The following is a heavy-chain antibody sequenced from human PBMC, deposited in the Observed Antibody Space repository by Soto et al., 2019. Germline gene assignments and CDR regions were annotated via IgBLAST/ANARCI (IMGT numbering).Heavy chain of an antibody. CDR3: AKDQGGSGYCSSASCYSFDY. D-gene: IGHD2-2*03. Sequence: GGSLRLSCAASGFTFSSYAMGWVRQAPGKGLEWVSDVSGSGGSTNYADSVQGRFTISRDNSKNTLYLQMNSLRAEDTAVYYCAKDQGGSGYCSSASCYSFDYWGQGTLVTVSS. V-gene: IGHV3-23*01. CDR1: GFTFSSYA. J-gene: IGHJ4*02. CDR2: VSGSGGST.